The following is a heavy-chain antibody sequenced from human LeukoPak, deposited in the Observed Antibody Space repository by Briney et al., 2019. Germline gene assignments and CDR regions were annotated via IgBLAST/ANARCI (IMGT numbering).Heavy chain of an antibody. V-gene: IGHV3-21*01. CDR1: GFTFSSYS. J-gene: IGHJ4*02. Sequence: GGSLRLSCAASGFTFSSYSMNWVRQAPGKGLEWVSSISSSSSYIYYADSVKGRFTISRDYAKNSLNLQMNSLRAEDTAVYYCARGKYYDFWSGHDYFDYWGQGTLVTVSS. D-gene: IGHD3-3*01. CDR3: ARGKYYDFWSGHDYFDY. CDR2: ISSSSSYI.